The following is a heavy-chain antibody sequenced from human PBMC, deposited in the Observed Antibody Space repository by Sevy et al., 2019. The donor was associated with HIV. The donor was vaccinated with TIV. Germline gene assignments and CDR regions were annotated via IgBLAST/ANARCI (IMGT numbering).Heavy chain of an antibody. CDR3: ARDPHAVPHWGSFDS. CDR1: GFTFTRYA. Sequence: GGSLLSCEASGFTFTRYAFHWVRQAPGKGLEWVAVISKEGTNKYYIDSVKGRFTISRDNSRNTLFLQMERLRAEDTAMYFCARDPHAVPHWGSFDSWGQGTLVTVSS. CDR2: ISKEGTNK. V-gene: IGHV3-30-3*01. D-gene: IGHD3-16*01. J-gene: IGHJ4*02.